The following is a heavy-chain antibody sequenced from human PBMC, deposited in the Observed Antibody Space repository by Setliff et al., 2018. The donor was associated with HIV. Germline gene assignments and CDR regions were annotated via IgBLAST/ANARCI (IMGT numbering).Heavy chain of an antibody. CDR3: ARLGSGWSDSYYYAMDV. CDR2: INPNSGGT. CDR1: GYKFTSYYG. J-gene: IGHJ6*02. Sequence: ASVKVSCKTSGYKFTSYYGISWVRQAPGQGLEWMGRINPNSGGTNYAQNFQGRVTMTTDTSTSRAYMELRSLRSDDTAAYFCARLGSGWSDSYYYAMDVWGQGTTVTVSS. D-gene: IGHD6-19*01. V-gene: IGHV1-18*01.